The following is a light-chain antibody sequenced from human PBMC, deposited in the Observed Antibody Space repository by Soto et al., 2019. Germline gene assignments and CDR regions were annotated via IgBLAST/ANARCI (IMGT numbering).Light chain of an antibody. CDR1: QNIGGW. CDR3: QQHNDYAT. J-gene: IGKJ2*01. CDR2: EAS. Sequence: QTTQYPPTLSASVGDTVTLTCRASQNIGGWLAWYQQRPGRAPKLLIYEASTLASGVPSRFTGSGSGTHFTLTIDGLQPDDAATYYCQQHNDYATFGQGTKVDIK. V-gene: IGKV1-5*01.